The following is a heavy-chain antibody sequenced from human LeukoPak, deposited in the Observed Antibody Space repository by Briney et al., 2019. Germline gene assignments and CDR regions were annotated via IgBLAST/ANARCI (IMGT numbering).Heavy chain of an antibody. CDR2: IIPILGIA. CDR3: AREGPFKWELNYYYYGMDV. CDR1: GGTFSSYA. V-gene: IGHV1-69*04. D-gene: IGHD1-26*01. J-gene: IGHJ6*02. Sequence: HWASVKVSCKASGGTFSSYAISWVRQAPGQGLEWMGRIIPILGIANYAQKFQGRVTITADKSTSTAYMELSSLRSEDTAVYYCAREGPFKWELNYYYYGMDVWGQGTTVTVSS.